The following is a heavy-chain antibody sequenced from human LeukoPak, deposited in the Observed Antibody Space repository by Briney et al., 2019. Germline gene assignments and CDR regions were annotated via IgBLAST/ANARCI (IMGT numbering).Heavy chain of an antibody. V-gene: IGHV3-53*01. Sequence: GGSLRLSCAASGFTFDDYAMHWVRQAPGKGLEWVSVIYSGGSTYYADSVXXRFTISRDNSKNTLYLQMNSLRAEDTAVYYCARXXXAAAAXGXYFQHWGQGTLVTVSS. CDR3: ARXXXAAAAXGXYFQH. CDR1: GFTFDDYA. J-gene: IGHJ1*01. CDR2: IYSGGST. D-gene: IGHD6-13*01.